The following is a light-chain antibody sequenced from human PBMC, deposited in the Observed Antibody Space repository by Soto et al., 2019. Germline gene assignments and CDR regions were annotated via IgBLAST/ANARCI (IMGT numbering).Light chain of an antibody. J-gene: IGKJ5*01. V-gene: IGKV1-5*03. CDR1: QNIDNL. Sequence: DIQMTQSPSTLSASVGDRVTITCRASQNIDNLLAWYQQKPGKAPKLLIYKASTLESGVPSRFSGSGSGTDFTSTISSLQPEDIATYYCQQYSHLITFGQGTRLEIK. CDR2: KAS. CDR3: QQYSHLIT.